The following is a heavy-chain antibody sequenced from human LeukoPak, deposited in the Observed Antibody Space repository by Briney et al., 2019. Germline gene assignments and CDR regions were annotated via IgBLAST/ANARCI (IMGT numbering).Heavy chain of an antibody. Sequence: GGSLRLSCAASGFTFTNYAMSWVRQAPGKGLVRVSRISGDGNYTTYADSVKGRFTISRDNAKNTVYLQMNSLRAEDTAVYYCARVVGYSSGWANDAFDIWGQGTMVTVSS. J-gene: IGHJ3*02. V-gene: IGHV3-74*01. CDR2: ISGDGNYT. CDR3: ARVVGYSSGWANDAFDI. CDR1: GFTFTNYA. D-gene: IGHD6-19*01.